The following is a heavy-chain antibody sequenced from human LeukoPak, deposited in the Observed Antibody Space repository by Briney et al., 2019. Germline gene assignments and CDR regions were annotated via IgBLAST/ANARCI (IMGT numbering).Heavy chain of an antibody. CDR3: ARESNRVWAPGAFDI. D-gene: IGHD3-16*01. CDR2: IYYSGST. CDR1: GGSISSYY. V-gene: IGHV4-59*01. Sequence: PSETLSLTCTVSGGSISSYYWSWLRQPPGKGLEWIGYIYYSGSTNYNPSLKSRVTISVDTSKNQFSLKLSSVTAADTAVYYCARESNRVWAPGAFDIWGQGTMVTVSS. J-gene: IGHJ3*02.